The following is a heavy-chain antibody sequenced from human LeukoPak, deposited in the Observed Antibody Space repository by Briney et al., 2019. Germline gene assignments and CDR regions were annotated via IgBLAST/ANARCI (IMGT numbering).Heavy chain of an antibody. CDR2: INHSGST. D-gene: IGHD6-13*01. CDR1: GGSFSGYY. Sequence: SETLSLTCAVYGGSFSGYYWSWIRQPPGKGLEWIGEINHSGSTNYNPSLKSRVTISVDTSKNQLSLKLSSVTAADTAVYYCARHLAAAGTWGQGTLVTVSS. V-gene: IGHV4-34*01. J-gene: IGHJ4*02. CDR3: ARHLAAAGT.